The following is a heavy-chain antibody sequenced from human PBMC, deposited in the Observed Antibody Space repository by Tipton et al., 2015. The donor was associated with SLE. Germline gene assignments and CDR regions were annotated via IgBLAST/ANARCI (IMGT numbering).Heavy chain of an antibody. J-gene: IGHJ4*02. CDR2: ITTYNGNT. D-gene: IGHD5-18*01. Sequence: QSGAEVKKPGASVKLSCRAAGYRFTDYAIHWVRQDPGQGLEWMGWITTYNGNTKYTQKFQGRVTITRDTSASTAYMELRSLRSDDTAIYYCAKVRVHTAMCVFDFWGQGALVAVSS. CDR3: AKVRVHTAMCVFDF. V-gene: IGHV1-3*04. CDR1: GYRFTDYA.